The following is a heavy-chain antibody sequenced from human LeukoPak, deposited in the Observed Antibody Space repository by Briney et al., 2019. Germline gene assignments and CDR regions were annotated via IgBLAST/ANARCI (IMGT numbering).Heavy chain of an antibody. CDR2: ISSRSDYI. CDR1: GFTFSSYT. Sequence: GGSLRLSCAASGFTFSSYTMHWVRLAPGKGLEWVSSISSRSDYIYYGDSVKGRFTVSKDNAKNSLYLQMSSLGAEDTALYYCARAYTLGWFDPWGQGTLVTVSS. V-gene: IGHV3-21*01. D-gene: IGHD2-2*02. J-gene: IGHJ5*02. CDR3: ARAYTLGWFDP.